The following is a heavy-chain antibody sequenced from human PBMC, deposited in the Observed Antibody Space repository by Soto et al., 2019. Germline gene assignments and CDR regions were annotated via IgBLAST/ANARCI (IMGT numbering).Heavy chain of an antibody. CDR3: ARDGGYSRSFQYYYYGMDV. CDR2: INPNSGGT. V-gene: IGHV1-2*04. D-gene: IGHD6-13*01. Sequence: ASVKVSCKASGYTFTGYYMHWVRQAPGQELEWMGWINPNSGGTNYAQKFQGWVTMTRDTSISTAYMELSRLRSDDTAVYYCARDGGYSRSFQYYYYGMDVWGQGTTVTVSS. CDR1: GYTFTGYY. J-gene: IGHJ6*02.